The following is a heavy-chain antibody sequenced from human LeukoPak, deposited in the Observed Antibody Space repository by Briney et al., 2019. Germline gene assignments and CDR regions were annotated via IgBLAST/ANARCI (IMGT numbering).Heavy chain of an antibody. CDR2: IRYDGSNK. CDR3: ATGRIAAAGSSQYYYYMDV. V-gene: IGHV3-30*02. J-gene: IGHJ6*03. Sequence: GGSLRLSCAASGFTFSSYGMHWVRQAPGKGLEWVAFIRYDGSNKYYADSVKGRFTISRDNSKNTLYLQMNSLRAEDTAVYYCATGRIAAAGSSQYYYYMDVWGKGTTATVSS. D-gene: IGHD6-13*01. CDR1: GFTFSSYG.